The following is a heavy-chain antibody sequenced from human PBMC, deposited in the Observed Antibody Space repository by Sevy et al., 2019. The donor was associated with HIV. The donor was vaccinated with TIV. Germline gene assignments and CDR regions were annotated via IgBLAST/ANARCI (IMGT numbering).Heavy chain of an antibody. CDR3: ARHSDRDPYDSSGWLFDY. Sequence: GESLKISCKGSGYSFTSYWIGWVRQMPGKGLEWMGIIYPGDSDTRYSPSFQGQVTISAVKSISTAYLQWSSLKASDTAMYYCARHSDRDPYDSSGWLFDYWGQGTLVTVSS. D-gene: IGHD3-22*01. CDR1: GYSFTSYW. J-gene: IGHJ4*02. CDR2: IYPGDSDT. V-gene: IGHV5-51*01.